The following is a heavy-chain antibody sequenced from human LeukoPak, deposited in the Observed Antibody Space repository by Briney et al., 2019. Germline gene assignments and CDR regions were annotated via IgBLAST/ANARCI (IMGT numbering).Heavy chain of an antibody. CDR1: GITVSSSY. CDR3: AKGGTDYYDSSGYYLIDY. CDR2: IYSGYNT. Sequence: GGSLRLSCAASGITVSSSYMSWVRQAPGKGLEWVSVIYSGYNTHYADSVKGRFTISRDNSKNTLYLQMNSLRAEDTAVYYCAKGGTDYYDSSGYYLIDYWGQGTLVTVSS. V-gene: IGHV3-66*01. D-gene: IGHD3-22*01. J-gene: IGHJ4*02.